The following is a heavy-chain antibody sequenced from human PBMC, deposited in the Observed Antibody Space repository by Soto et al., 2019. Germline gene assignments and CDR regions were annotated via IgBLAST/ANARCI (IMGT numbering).Heavy chain of an antibody. CDR1: GGSISSYY. V-gene: IGHV4-59*01. CDR2: IYYSGST. D-gene: IGHD4-17*01. Sequence: SETLSLTCTVSGGSISSYYWSWIRQPPGKGLEWIGYIYYSGSTNYNPSLKSRVTISVDTSKNQFSLKLSSVTAADTAVYYCARSDYGGNSDDASDIWGQGTMVTVSS. CDR3: ARSDYGGNSDDASDI. J-gene: IGHJ3*02.